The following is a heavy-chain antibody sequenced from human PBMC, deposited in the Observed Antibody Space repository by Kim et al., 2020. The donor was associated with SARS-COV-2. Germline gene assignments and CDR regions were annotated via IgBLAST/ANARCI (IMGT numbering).Heavy chain of an antibody. CDR3: AREGSGSYNWLDP. V-gene: IGHV1-3*01. D-gene: IGHD3-10*01. J-gene: IGHJ5*02. Sequence: YYQKFQGRGTITRDTSATTAYMELSSLTSKDTAVYYCAREGSGSYNWLDPWGQGTLVTVSS.